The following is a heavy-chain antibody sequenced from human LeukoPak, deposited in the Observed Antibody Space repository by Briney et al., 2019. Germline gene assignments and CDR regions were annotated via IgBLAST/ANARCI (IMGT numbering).Heavy chain of an antibody. CDR3: VKDGSGSYYTYYFDY. Sequence: GGSLRLSCSASGFTFSRYAMHWVRQAPGKGLEYVSAISSNGGSTYYADSVKGRFIISRDNSKNTLYLQISSLRAEDTAVYYCVKDGSGSYYTYYFDYWGQGTLVTVSS. V-gene: IGHV3-64D*06. CDR1: GFTFSRYA. J-gene: IGHJ4*02. CDR2: ISSNGGST. D-gene: IGHD3-10*01.